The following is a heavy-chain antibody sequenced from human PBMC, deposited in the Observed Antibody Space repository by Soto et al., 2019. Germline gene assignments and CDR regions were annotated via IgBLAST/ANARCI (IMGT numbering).Heavy chain of an antibody. D-gene: IGHD3-22*01. CDR2: IYYSVST. CDR3: ARAPYYYDSSGYQTSLFDF. V-gene: IGHV4-31*03. J-gene: IGHJ4*02. Sequence: QVQLQESGPGLVKPSQTLSLTCTVSGGSLSSGAYSWSWIRQHPGKCLEWIGYIYYSVSTYYNPSLKSRVTISVDTSKHQFSLKLNSVSAADTAMYYCARAPYYYDSSGYQTSLFDFWGQGTLVTVSS. CDR1: GGSLSSGAYS.